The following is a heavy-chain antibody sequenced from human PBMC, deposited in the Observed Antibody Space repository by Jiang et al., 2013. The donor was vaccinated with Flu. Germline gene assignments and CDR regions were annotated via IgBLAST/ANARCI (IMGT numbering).Heavy chain of an antibody. Sequence: GTTEYAASVKGRFTISRDDSKSIAYLQMNSLKTEDTAVYYCTRTSERSSSWYSGEASLLAKNGGFAFDYWGQGTLVTVSS. V-gene: IGHV3-49*02. CDR2: GTT. D-gene: IGHD6-13*01. J-gene: IGHJ4*02. CDR3: TRTSERSSSWYSGEASLLAKNGGFAFDY.